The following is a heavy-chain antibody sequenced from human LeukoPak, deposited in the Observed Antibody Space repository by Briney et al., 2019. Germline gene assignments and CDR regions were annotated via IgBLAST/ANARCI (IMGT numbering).Heavy chain of an antibody. Sequence: SETLSLTCTVSGGSISNYFWSWVRQPPGKGLEWIGYIYYTGSTNYNPSLKSRVTISVDTSKNQFSLNLSSVTAADTAVYYCARYYYGSGSYQRYFDYWGQGTLVTLSS. V-gene: IGHV4-59*08. CDR2: IYYTGST. J-gene: IGHJ4*02. CDR1: GGSISNYF. CDR3: ARYYYGSGSYQRYFDY. D-gene: IGHD3-10*01.